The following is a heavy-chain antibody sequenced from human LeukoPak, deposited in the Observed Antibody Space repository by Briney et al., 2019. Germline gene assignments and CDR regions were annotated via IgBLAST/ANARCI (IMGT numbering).Heavy chain of an antibody. CDR1: RFTFSSYE. CDR3: ARAPGYYYDSSGYYADY. V-gene: IGHV3-48*03. D-gene: IGHD3-22*01. Sequence: GGSLRLSCAASRFTFSSYEMNWVRQAPGKGLEWVSYISSSGSTIYYADSVKGRFTISRDNAKNSLYLQMNSLRAEDTAVYYCARAPGYYYDSSGYYADYWGQGTLVTVSS. CDR2: ISSSGSTI. J-gene: IGHJ4*02.